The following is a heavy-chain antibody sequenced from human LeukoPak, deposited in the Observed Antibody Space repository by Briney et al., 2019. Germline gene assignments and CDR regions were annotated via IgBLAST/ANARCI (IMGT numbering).Heavy chain of an antibody. CDR1: GGTFSSYA. J-gene: IGHJ5*02. CDR3: ARPVGMVRVNWFDP. V-gene: IGHV1-69*13. CDR2: IIPIFGTT. D-gene: IGHD3-10*01. Sequence: SVKVSCKASGGTFSSYAISWVRQAPGQGLEWMGGIIPIFGTTNYAQKFQGRVTITADESTSTAYMELSSLRSEDTAVYYCARPVGMVRVNWFDPWGQGTLVTVSS.